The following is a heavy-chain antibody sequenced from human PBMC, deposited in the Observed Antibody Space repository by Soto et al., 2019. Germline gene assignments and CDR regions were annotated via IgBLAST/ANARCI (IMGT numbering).Heavy chain of an antibody. CDR3: AKGGIGRAQGLDF. J-gene: IGHJ4*02. V-gene: IGHV3-23*01. D-gene: IGHD2-21*01. CDR1: GFTFSSYA. Sequence: EVQLLESGGGLVQPGGSLRLSCAASGFTFSSYAMTWVRQAPGKGLEWISSISDGADGPYYADSVKGRFTISRDNSNNILSLQMNSLRGDDTAVYYCAKGGIGRAQGLDFWGQGTLVAVSS. CDR2: ISDGADGP.